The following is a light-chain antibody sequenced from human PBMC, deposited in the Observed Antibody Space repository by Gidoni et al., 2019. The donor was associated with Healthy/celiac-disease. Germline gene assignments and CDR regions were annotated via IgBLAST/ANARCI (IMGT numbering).Light chain of an antibody. CDR2: DAS. CDR3: QQFNNYPLT. J-gene: IGKJ4*01. Sequence: AIQLTQSPSSLSASVGDRVTITCRASQGISSALAWYPQKPGKAPNLLIYDASSLESGVPSRFSGSGSGTDFTLTISSLQPEDFATYYCQQFNNYPLTFGGGTKVEIK. CDR1: QGISSA. V-gene: IGKV1D-13*01.